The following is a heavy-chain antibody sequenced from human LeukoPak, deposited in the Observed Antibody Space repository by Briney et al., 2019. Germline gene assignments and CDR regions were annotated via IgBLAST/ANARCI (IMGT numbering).Heavy chain of an antibody. J-gene: IGHJ4*02. CDR2: ISGSSGST. CDR3: AKVSEYTSGHFDY. D-gene: IGHD6-19*01. V-gene: IGHV3-23*01. CDR1: RFTFRNYA. Sequence: PGGSLRLSCAASRFTFRNYAMNWVRQAPGKGLDWVSVISGSSGSTYYADSVKGRFTISRDNSKNALYLQMSSLRAEDTAVYYCAKVSEYTSGHFDYWGQGTLVTVSS.